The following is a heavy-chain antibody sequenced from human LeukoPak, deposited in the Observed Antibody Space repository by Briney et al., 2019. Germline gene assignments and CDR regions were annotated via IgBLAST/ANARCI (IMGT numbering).Heavy chain of an antibody. J-gene: IGHJ4*02. CDR3: ARLGYCSRGTCYAFDY. D-gene: IGHD2-2*01. CDR1: GYTFTSKW. Sequence: AESLKISCKGSGYTFTSKWIGWVRQMPGKGLEWMGIIYPGDSDTGYSPSFQGQVTMSADKSITTAYLQWSSLKASDTAMYYCARLGYCSRGTCYAFDYWGQGTLVTVSS. CDR2: IYPGDSDT. V-gene: IGHV5-51*01.